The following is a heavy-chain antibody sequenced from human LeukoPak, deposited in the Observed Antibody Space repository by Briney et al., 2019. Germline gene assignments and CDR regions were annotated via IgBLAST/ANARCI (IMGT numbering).Heavy chain of an antibody. Sequence: GGSLRLSCAASGFTFSSYWMSWVRQAPGKGLEWVAVIWYDGSNKYYADSVKGRFTISRDNSKNTLYLQMNSLRAEDTAVYYRARVQCVSRLPCPLDYWGQGTLVTVSS. D-gene: IGHD5/OR15-5a*01. CDR1: GFTFSSYW. CDR3: ARVQCVSRLPCPLDY. J-gene: IGHJ4*02. V-gene: IGHV3-33*08. CDR2: IWYDGSNK.